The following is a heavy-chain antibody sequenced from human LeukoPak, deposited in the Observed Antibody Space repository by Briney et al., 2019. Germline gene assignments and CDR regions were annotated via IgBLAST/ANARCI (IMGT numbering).Heavy chain of an antibody. J-gene: IGHJ4*02. D-gene: IGHD3-10*01. V-gene: IGHV3-23*01. CDR1: GFTFSSYA. CDR2: ISGSGGST. CDR3: AKDYYYGSGSYSPVDY. Sequence: TGGSLRLSCAASGFTFSSYAMSWVRQAPGKGLDWVSAISGSGGSTYYADSVKGRFTISRDNSKNTLYLQMNSLRAEDTAVYYCAKDYYYGSGSYSPVDYWGQGTLVTVSS.